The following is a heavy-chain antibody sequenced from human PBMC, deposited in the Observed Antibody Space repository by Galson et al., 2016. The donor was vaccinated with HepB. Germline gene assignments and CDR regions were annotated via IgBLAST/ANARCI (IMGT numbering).Heavy chain of an antibody. Sequence: SLRLSCAASGFTFSNYGMSWVRQAPGKGLEWVSIINYSGANTRYADSVKGRFTISRDNSKNTVYLQMNSLRAGDTALYYCAKHCAGDCYPYDYWGQGTPVTVSS. J-gene: IGHJ4*02. CDR3: AKHCAGDCYPYDY. CDR2: INYSGANT. CDR1: GFTFSNYG. V-gene: IGHV3-23*01. D-gene: IGHD2-21*02.